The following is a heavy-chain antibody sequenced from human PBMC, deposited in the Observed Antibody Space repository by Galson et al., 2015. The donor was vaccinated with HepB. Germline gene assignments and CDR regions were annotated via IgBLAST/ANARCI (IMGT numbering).Heavy chain of an antibody. D-gene: IGHD3-9*01. CDR3: ARGALTGREIDY. Sequence: SLRLSCAASGFTFSSYAMHWVRQAPGKGLEWVAVISYDGSNKYYADSVKGRFTISRDNSKNTLYLQMNSLRAEDTAVYYCARGALTGREIDYWGQGTLVTVSS. J-gene: IGHJ4*02. CDR1: GFTFSSYA. CDR2: ISYDGSNK. V-gene: IGHV3-30*04.